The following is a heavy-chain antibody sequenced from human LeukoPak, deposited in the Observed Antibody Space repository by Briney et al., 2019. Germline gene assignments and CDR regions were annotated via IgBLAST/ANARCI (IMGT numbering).Heavy chain of an antibody. CDR1: GFTFSDYY. V-gene: IGHV3-11*01. D-gene: IGHD4-11*01. Sequence: GGSLRLSCAASGFTFSDYYMSWIRQAPGKGLEWVSYISSSGSTIYYADSVKGRFTISRDNAKNSLYLQMNSLRAEDTAVYYCARVPVYSIHFYYYYYMDVWGKGTTATVSS. J-gene: IGHJ6*03. CDR2: ISSSGSTI. CDR3: ARVPVYSIHFYYYYYMDV.